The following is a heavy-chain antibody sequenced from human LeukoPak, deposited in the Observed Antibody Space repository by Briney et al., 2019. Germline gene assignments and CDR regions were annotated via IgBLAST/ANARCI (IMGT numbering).Heavy chain of an antibody. CDR1: GFTFSSYA. Sequence: GGSLRLSCAASGFTFSSYAMGWVRQAPGKGLEWVSAISGSGGSTYYADSVKGRFTISRDNSKNTLYLQMNSLRVEDTAVYYCAKVHSSGYIPPDYWGQGTLVTVSS. V-gene: IGHV3-23*01. CDR2: ISGSGGST. J-gene: IGHJ4*02. D-gene: IGHD3-22*01. CDR3: AKVHSSGYIPPDY.